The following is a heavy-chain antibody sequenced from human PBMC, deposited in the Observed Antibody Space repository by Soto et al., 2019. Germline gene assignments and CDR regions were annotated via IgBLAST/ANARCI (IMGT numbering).Heavy chain of an antibody. V-gene: IGHV3-23*01. Sequence: PGGSLRLSCAASGFTFSSYAMSWVRQAPGKGLEWVSAISGTGGSTYYADSVKGRFTISRDNSKNTLYLQMNSLRAEDTAVYYSAKRGPRNDASGSDYWGQGTLVTVSS. CDR2: ISGTGGST. CDR1: GFTFSSYA. D-gene: IGHD3-10*01. CDR3: AKRGPRNDASGSDY. J-gene: IGHJ4*02.